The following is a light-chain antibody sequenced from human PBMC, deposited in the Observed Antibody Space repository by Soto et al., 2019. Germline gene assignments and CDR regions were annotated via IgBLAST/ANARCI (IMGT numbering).Light chain of an antibody. CDR3: QQYNNWPPYT. J-gene: IGKJ2*01. CDR2: GAS. V-gene: IGKV3-15*01. Sequence: EIVMTQSPATLSVSPGERATLSCRASQSVSTNLAWYQQKPGQAPRLLIYGASTRATGIPARFSGSGSGTEFTLTISSLQYEDIAVYYCQQYNNWPPYTFGQGTKLEIK. CDR1: QSVSTN.